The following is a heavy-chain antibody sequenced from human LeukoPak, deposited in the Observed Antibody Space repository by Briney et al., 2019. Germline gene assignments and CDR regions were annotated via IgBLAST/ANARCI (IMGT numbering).Heavy chain of an antibody. D-gene: IGHD3-22*01. CDR2: ISYDGSNT. CDR1: GFTFSSYA. J-gene: IGHJ3*02. V-gene: IGHV3-30*04. Sequence: GGSLRLSCAASGFTFSSYAMHWVRQAPGKGLEWVAVISYDGSNTKYADSVKGRFTISRYNSKNTLYLQMNSLRAEDTAVYYCARDCWYYYDSNGHDAFDIWGQGTMVTVSS. CDR3: ARDCWYYYDSNGHDAFDI.